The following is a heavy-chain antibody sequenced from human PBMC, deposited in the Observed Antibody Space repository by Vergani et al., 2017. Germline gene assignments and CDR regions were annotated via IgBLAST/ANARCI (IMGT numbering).Heavy chain of an antibody. D-gene: IGHD5-18*01. CDR3: ANIAYEGMQTERGYSYGYPYDFDY. J-gene: IGHJ4*02. CDR2: IYLDDDK. CDR1: GFSLSTSGVG. V-gene: IGHV2-5*02. Sequence: QITLKESGPTLVKPTQPLTLTCTFSGFSLSTSGVGVGWIRQPPGKALDWLALIYLDDDKRYSPSLKSRLTITKDTSKHQVVLTRTNMNTVDTATYYCANIAYEGMQTERGYSYGYPYDFDYWGQGTLVTVSS.